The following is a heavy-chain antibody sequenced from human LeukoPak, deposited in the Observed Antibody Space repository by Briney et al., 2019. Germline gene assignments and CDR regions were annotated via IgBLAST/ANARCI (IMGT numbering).Heavy chain of an antibody. CDR1: GGSISSYY. CDR3: ARDYRGIDY. CDR2: IYYSGST. Sequence: SETLSLTCTVSGGSISSYYWSWIRQPPGKGLEWIGYIYYSGSTNYNPSLKSRVTISVDTSKNQFSLKPSSVTAADTAVYYCARDYRGIDYWGQGTLVTVSS. V-gene: IGHV4-59*01. D-gene: IGHD3-10*01. J-gene: IGHJ4*02.